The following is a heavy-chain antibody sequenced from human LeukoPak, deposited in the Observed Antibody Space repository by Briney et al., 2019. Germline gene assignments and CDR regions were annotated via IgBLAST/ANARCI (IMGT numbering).Heavy chain of an antibody. Sequence: MGGFDPEDGETIYAQKFQGRVTMTEDTSTDTAYMELSSLRSEDTAVYYCATGQRTWMSFDYWGQGTPVTVSS. V-gene: IGHV1-24*01. CDR3: ATGQRTWMSFDY. D-gene: IGHD1-7*01. J-gene: IGHJ4*02. CDR2: FDPEDGET.